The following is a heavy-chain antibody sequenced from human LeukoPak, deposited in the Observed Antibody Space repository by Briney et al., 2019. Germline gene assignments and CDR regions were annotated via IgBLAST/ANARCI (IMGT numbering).Heavy chain of an antibody. CDR3: ARDGYGNNYMDV. D-gene: IGHD1/OR15-1a*01. V-gene: IGHV3-53*01. J-gene: IGHJ6*03. CDR2: IYSGGTT. CDR1: GFSVSSNF. Sequence: PGGSLRLSCAASGFSVSSNFMGWVRQAPGKGLEWVSVIYSGGTTYYADSVKGRFTISRDNSKNTLSLQMNNLRAEDTAAYYCARDGYGNNYMDVWGKGTTVTVSS.